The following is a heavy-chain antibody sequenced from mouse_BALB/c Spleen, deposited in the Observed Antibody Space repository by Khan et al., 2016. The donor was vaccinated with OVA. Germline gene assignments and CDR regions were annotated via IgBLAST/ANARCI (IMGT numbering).Heavy chain of an antibody. CDR1: GYTFTNYW. Sequence: VQLQQSGTVLARPGASVKMSCKGSGYTFTNYWMHWVKQRPGQGLEWIGVIYPKNSDTNYNQKFKGKAKLTAVTSTSTAYMELSSLTNEDSAVYYCTRNGFGNYESGDYWGQGTTLTVSS. D-gene: IGHD2-1*01. CDR2: IYPKNSDT. J-gene: IGHJ2*01. CDR3: TRNGFGNYESGDY. V-gene: IGHV1-5*01.